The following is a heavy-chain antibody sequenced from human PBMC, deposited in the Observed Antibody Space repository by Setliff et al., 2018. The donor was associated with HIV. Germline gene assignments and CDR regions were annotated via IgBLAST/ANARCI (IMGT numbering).Heavy chain of an antibody. CDR3: ASSIPTEQGPWFDP. CDR1: GVSISTNTYY. CDR2: FYYTGST. J-gene: IGHJ5*02. V-gene: IGHV4-39*01. Sequence: SETLSLTCGVSGVSISTNTYYWGWVRQPPGKGLEWIGSFYYTGSTYYNPSLKSRVTIFGDTSKNQLSLKLTSVTAADTAVYYCASSIPTEQGPWFDPWGQGTLVTVSS. D-gene: IGHD4-17*01.